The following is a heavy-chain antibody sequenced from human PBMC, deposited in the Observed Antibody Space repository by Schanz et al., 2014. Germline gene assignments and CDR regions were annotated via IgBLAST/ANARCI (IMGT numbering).Heavy chain of an antibody. J-gene: IGHJ4*02. V-gene: IGHV1-46*03. CDR1: GYTFTSYG. CDR3: GRGFSRSDIDF. Sequence: QLQLVQSGAEVKKPGSSVKVSCKASGYTFTSYGISWVRQAPGQGLEWMGIINPSGGSTRYGQKFQGRITVTTDTYTSTVYLELNSLRSDDTAVYYCGRGFSRSDIDFWGQGTLITVSS. CDR2: INPSGGST. D-gene: IGHD2-15*01.